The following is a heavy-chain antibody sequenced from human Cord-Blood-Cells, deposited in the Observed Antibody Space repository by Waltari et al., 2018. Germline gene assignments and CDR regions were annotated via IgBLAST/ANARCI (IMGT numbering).Heavy chain of an antibody. Sequence: QVQLQQWGAGLLKPSETLSLTCAVYGGSFSGYYWSWIRQPPGKGLEWIGEINHSGSTNYNPSRKSRVTISVDTSKNQFSLKLSSVTAADTAVYYCARSISDFWSGYYFAFDIWGQGTMVTVSS. D-gene: IGHD3-3*01. CDR2: INHSGST. J-gene: IGHJ3*02. CDR3: ARSISDFWSGYYFAFDI. CDR1: GGSFSGYY. V-gene: IGHV4-34*01.